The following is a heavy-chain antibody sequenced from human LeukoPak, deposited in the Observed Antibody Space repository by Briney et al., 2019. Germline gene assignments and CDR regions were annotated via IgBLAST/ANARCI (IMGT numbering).Heavy chain of an antibody. CDR3: ARSDYSVPIFDY. V-gene: IGHV1-24*01. CDR2: FDPEDGET. Sequence: ASVKVSCKVSGYTLTELSMHWVRQAPGKGLEWMGGFDPEDGETIYAQKFQGRVTMTEDTSTDTAYMELSSLRSEDMAVYYCARSDYSVPIFDYWGQGTLVTVSS. D-gene: IGHD4-11*01. CDR1: GYTLTELS. J-gene: IGHJ4*02.